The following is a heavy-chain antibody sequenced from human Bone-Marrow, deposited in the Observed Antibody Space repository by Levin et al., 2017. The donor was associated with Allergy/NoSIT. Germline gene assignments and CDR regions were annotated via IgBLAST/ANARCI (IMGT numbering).Heavy chain of an antibody. CDR2: ISGSGEST. Sequence: PSASVKVSCAASGFTFSSYIMAWVRQAPGKGLEWVSGISGSGESTYYAESAKGRLTISKDNSKNMLYLQMNRLGADDTAVYYCAKRVSGYCSGGSCYSGLHWYFDHWGRGTLVTVSS. J-gene: IGHJ2*01. V-gene: IGHV3-23*01. CDR1: GFTFSSYI. CDR3: AKRVSGYCSGGSCYSGLHWYFDH. D-gene: IGHD2-15*01.